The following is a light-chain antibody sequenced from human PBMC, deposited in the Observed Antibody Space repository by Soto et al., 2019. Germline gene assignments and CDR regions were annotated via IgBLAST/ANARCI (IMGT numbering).Light chain of an antibody. CDR1: QSISTW. CDR2: KAS. J-gene: IGKJ2*01. CDR3: QQYNTNPYT. V-gene: IGKV1-5*03. Sequence: DIQMTQSPSTLSASVGDRVTITCRASQSISTWLAWYQQKPGKAPKLLIYKASGLESGVPSRFSGSGSGTEFTLTISSLQPDDFASYYCQQYNTNPYTFGQGTKLEIK.